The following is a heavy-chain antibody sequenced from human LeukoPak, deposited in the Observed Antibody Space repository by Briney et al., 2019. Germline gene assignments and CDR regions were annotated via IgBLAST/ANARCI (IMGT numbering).Heavy chain of an antibody. Sequence: GGSLRLSCAASGFTFSSYWMSWVRQAPGKGLEWVANIKQDGSEKYYVDSVKGRFTVSRDNGKNSLYLQMNYLRVEDTAVYYCARALGKLQPYYYYYGLDVWGQGTTVTVSS. CDR3: ARALGKLQPYYYYYGLDV. J-gene: IGHJ6*02. V-gene: IGHV3-7*01. D-gene: IGHD5-24*01. CDR2: IKQDGSEK. CDR1: GFTFSSYW.